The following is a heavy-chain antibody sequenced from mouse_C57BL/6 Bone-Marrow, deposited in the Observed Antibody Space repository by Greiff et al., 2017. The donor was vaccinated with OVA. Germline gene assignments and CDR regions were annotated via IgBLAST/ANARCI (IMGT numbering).Heavy chain of an antibody. J-gene: IGHJ3*01. D-gene: IGHD1-1*01. CDR1: GFNITDDY. V-gene: IGHV14-4*01. CDR3: TAHYYGSSYWFAY. Sequence: VQLQQSGAELVRPGASVKLSCTASGFNITDDYMHWVKQRPEQGLEWIGWIDPENGDTEYASKFQGKATITADTSSNTAYLQLSSLTSEDTAVYYCTAHYYGSSYWFAYWGQGTLVTVSA. CDR2: IDPENGDT.